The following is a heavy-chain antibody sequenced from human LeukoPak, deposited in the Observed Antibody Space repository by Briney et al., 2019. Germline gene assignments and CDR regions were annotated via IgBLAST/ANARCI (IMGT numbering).Heavy chain of an antibody. CDR2: ISGSGGST. CDR1: GFTFSSYA. V-gene: IGHV3-23*01. J-gene: IGHJ4*02. D-gene: IGHD1-26*01. CDR3: ARDLTGIVGARGDYFDY. Sequence: PGGSLRLSCAASGFTFSSYAMSWVRQAPGKGLEWVSAISGSGGSTYYADSVKGRFTISRDNSKNTLYLQVNSLRAEDTAVYYCARDLTGIVGARGDYFDYWGQGTLVTVSS.